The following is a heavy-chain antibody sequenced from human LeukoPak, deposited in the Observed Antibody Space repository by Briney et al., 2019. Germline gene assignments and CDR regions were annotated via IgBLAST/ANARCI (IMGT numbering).Heavy chain of an antibody. CDR3: ASSRAYGFLDY. D-gene: IGHD3-10*01. J-gene: IGHJ4*02. CDR1: GFTFSSYP. CDR2: ITGNGDTT. Sequence: PGGSLRLSCTASGFTFSSYPMYWVRQGPGKGLEWVSAITGNGDTTYYADSMKGRFTLSRDNSKNTLYLQMSSLGAEDTAVYYCASSRAYGFLDYWGQGSLVTVSS. V-gene: IGHV3-23*01.